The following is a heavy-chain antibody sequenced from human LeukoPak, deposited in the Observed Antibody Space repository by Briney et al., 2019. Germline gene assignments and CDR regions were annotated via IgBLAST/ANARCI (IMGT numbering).Heavy chain of an antibody. CDR1: GGSFSGYY. D-gene: IGHD6-13*01. V-gene: IGHV4-34*01. Sequence: SETLSLTCAVYGGSFSGYYWSWIRQPPGKGLEWIGEINHSGSTNYNPSLKSRVTISVDTSKNQFSLKLSSVTAADTAVYYCAREVAAAAGPGFDPWGQGTLVTVSS. J-gene: IGHJ5*02. CDR2: INHSGST. CDR3: AREVAAAAGPGFDP.